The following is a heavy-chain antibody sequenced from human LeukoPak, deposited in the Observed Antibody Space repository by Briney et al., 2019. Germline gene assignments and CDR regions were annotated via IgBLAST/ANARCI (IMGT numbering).Heavy chain of an antibody. V-gene: IGHV3-21*01. CDR2: ISSGSSYI. D-gene: IGHD3-3*01. Sequence: GGSLRLSCAASGFTFNSYSMNWVRQAPGKGLEWVSSISSGSSYIYYADSVKGRFTISRDNAKNSLYLQMNSLRAEDTAVYHCARDILQTAAEYDFWSGYPKYYFDYWGQGTLVTVSS. CDR1: GFTFNSYS. J-gene: IGHJ4*02. CDR3: ARDILQTAAEYDFWSGYPKYYFDY.